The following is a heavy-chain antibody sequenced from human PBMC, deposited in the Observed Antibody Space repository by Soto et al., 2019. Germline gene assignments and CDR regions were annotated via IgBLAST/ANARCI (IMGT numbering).Heavy chain of an antibody. V-gene: IGHV3-30-3*01. D-gene: IGHD6-19*01. CDR2: ISYDGSNK. J-gene: IGHJ4*02. CDR3: ARDRRQRYSGWYYFDY. Sequence: GGSLRLSCAASGFTFSSYAMHWVRQAPGKGLEWVAVISYDGSNKYYADSVKGRFTISRDNSKNTLYLQMNSLRAEDTAVYYCARDRRQRYSGWYYFDYWGQGTLVTVSS. CDR1: GFTFSSYA.